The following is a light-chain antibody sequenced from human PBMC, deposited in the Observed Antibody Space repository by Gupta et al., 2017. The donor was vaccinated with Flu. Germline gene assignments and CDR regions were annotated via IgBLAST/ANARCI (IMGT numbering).Light chain of an antibody. V-gene: IGLV2-18*02. CDR1: NR. Sequence: NRVSWYQQPPGTAPKLIIFEVSNRPSGVPDRFSGSRSGSTASLTISGLQAEDEAYYYCSSSTRTSTWVFGGGTKLTVL. J-gene: IGLJ3*02. CDR3: SSSTRTSTWV. CDR2: EVS.